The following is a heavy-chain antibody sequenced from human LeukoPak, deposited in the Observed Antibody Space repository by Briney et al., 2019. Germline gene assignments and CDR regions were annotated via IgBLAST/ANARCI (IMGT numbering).Heavy chain of an antibody. CDR2: INAGNGNT. Sequence: ASVKVSCKASGYTFTSYAMHWVRQAPGQRLEWMGWINAGNGNTKYSQKFQGRVTITRDTSASTAYMELRSLRSDDTAVYYCARDIWGAPLAPFDYWGQGTPVTVSS. J-gene: IGHJ4*02. CDR1: GYTFTSYA. V-gene: IGHV1-3*01. D-gene: IGHD3-16*01. CDR3: ARDIWGAPLAPFDY.